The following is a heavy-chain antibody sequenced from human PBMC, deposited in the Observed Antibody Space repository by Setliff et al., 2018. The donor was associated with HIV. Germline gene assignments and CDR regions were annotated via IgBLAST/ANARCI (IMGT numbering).Heavy chain of an antibody. V-gene: IGHV1-2*06. CDR1: GYTFTGYY. CDR2: INPNSGGT. J-gene: IGHJ4*02. D-gene: IGHD4-17*01. CDR3: ARDGPAQLTTVVTPGDY. Sequence: ASVKVSCKASGYTFTGYYMHWVRQAPGQGLEWMGRINPNSGGTNYAQKFQGRVTMTRDTSISTAYMELSRLRSDDTAVYYCARDGPAQLTTVVTPGDYWGQGTLVTV.